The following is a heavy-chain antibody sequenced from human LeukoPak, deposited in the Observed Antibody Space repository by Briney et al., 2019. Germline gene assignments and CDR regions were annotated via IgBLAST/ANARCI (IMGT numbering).Heavy chain of an antibody. CDR1: GFIFSNYA. CDR3: AKAPPYTKYFDY. CDR2: IGNSGDAT. D-gene: IGHD1-1*01. J-gene: IGHJ4*02. V-gene: IGHV3-23*01. Sequence: GGSLRLSCAGSGFIFSNYAMSWVRQAPGQGLEWVSTIGNSGDATFYADAVKGRFTISRDNSKNTLYLQIYSLRAEDTAIYYCAKAPPYTKYFDYWGQGTLHTVSS.